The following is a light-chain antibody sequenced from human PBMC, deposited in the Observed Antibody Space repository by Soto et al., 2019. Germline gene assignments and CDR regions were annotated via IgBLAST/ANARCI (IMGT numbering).Light chain of an antibody. V-gene: IGKV3-15*01. CDR3: EQCRNWPLT. J-gene: IGKJ4*02. CDR2: DAS. CDR1: QTVYNN. Sequence: IVMTQSPATLSGSPGEGATLSCKASQTVYNNLAWYQQGPGQPPRLLSYDASTRATGISARVSGSGYGPEFTLTISSLQSEDCAVYYCEQCRNWPLTVGGGTKVEIK.